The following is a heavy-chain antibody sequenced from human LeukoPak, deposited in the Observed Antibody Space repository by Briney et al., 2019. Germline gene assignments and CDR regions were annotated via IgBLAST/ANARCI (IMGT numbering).Heavy chain of an antibody. J-gene: IGHJ4*02. CDR3: TTDVWTSAATDY. CDR2: VYSGGST. V-gene: IGHV3-53*01. D-gene: IGHD6-25*01. Sequence: GGSLRLSCAASGFTVSSTYMSWVRQAPGKGLEWVSLVYSGGSTYYADSVKGRFTISRDSSKNTLYLQMNSLRAEDTAMYYCTTDVWTSAATDYWGQGTPVTVSS. CDR1: GFTVSSTY.